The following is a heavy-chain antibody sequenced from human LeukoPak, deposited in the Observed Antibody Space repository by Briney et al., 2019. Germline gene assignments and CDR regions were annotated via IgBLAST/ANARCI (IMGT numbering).Heavy chain of an antibody. J-gene: IGHJ4*02. V-gene: IGHV3-9*01. D-gene: IGHD3-9*01. Sequence: PGRSLRLSCAASGFTFDDYAMHWVRQAPGKGLEWVSGISWNSGSIGYADSVKGRFTISRDNAKNSLYLQMNSLRAEDTALYYCARSLRYFDWLLFWGQGTLVTVSS. CDR2: ISWNSGSI. CDR3: ARSLRYFDWLLF. CDR1: GFTFDDYA.